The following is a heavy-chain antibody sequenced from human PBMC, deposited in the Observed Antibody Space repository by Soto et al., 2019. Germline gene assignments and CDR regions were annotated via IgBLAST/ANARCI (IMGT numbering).Heavy chain of an antibody. CDR1: GYTFTNYG. V-gene: IGHV1-18*01. CDR3: ARGPDPTYCDY. Sequence: VQLLQSGGEVAKPGASVKVSCKASGYTFTNYGINWVRQAPGLGLEWMGWINVYNGKTNYAQKFPARVTMTTDTSTNSVYMELRSLRSDDTAVYYCARGPDPTYCDYWGQGTLVIVSS. CDR2: INVYNGKT. J-gene: IGHJ4*02.